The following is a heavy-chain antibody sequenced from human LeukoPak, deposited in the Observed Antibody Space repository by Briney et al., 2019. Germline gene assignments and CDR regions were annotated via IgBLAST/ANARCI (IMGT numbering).Heavy chain of an antibody. Sequence: DPSETLSLTCTVSGGSISSSSYYWGWIRQPPGKGLEWIGSIYYSGSTYYNPSLKSRVTISVDTSKNQFSLKLSSVTAADTAVYYCARVGCSGTSCYSDWFDPWGQGTLVTVSS. D-gene: IGHD2-2*02. V-gene: IGHV4-39*07. CDR3: ARVGCSGTSCYSDWFDP. CDR1: GGSISSSSYY. J-gene: IGHJ5*02. CDR2: IYYSGST.